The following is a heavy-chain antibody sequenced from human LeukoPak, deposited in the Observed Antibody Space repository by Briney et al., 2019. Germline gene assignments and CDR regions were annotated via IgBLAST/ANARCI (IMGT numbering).Heavy chain of an antibody. V-gene: IGHV4-59*01. CDR2: IYYSGST. CDR1: GGSISSYY. Sequence: SETLSLTCTVSGGSISSYYWSWIRQPLGKGLEWIGYIYYSGSTNYNPSLKSRVTISVDTSKNQFSLKLSSVTAADTAVYYCARGGYSNWFDPWGQGTLVTVSS. CDR3: ARGGYSNWFDP. J-gene: IGHJ5*02. D-gene: IGHD2-15*01.